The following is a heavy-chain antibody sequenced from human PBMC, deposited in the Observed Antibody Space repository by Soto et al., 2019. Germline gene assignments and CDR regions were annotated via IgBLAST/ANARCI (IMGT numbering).Heavy chain of an antibody. V-gene: IGHV1-2*02. CDR2: INPNSGDT. J-gene: IGHJ6*02. CDR1: GYTFTAYC. D-gene: IGHD3-10*01. CDR3: ARDMDYCYGSGTGNGYGV. Sequence: QVQLVQSGAEVKKPWASVRVSCKASGYTFTAYCVPWVRQAPGQGLQWMGWINPNSGDTKYAQEFQGRVTLTRDTYISTELLDLSRLSSDDTPVYCCARDMDYCYGSGTGNGYGVGGQGTTVTVYS.